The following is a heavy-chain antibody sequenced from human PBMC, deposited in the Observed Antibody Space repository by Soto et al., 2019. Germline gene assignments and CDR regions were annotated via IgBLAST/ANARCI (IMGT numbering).Heavy chain of an antibody. D-gene: IGHD3-22*01. J-gene: IGHJ3*02. CDR3: AREESYSGYYPHDAFDI. CDR1: GGTFSSYA. V-gene: IGHV1-69*13. CDR2: IIPIFGTA. Sequence: SVKVSCKASGGTFSSYAISWVRQAPGQGLEWMGGIIPIFGTANYAQKFQGRVTITADESTSTAYMELSSLRSEDTAVYYCAREESYSGYYPHDAFDIWGQGTMVTVSS.